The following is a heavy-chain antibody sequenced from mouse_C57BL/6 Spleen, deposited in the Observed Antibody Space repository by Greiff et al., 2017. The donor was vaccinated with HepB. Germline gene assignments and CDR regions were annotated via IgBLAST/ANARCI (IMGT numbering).Heavy chain of an antibody. D-gene: IGHD1-1*02. Sequence: QVQLQQPGAELAKPGASVKLSCKASGYTFTSYWMHWVNQRPGQGLEWIGDINPSSGDTKYNQKFKVKATVTADKSSSTAYMQRSSLTYEYSAVYYYERGGGSRGCYFDDWGQGTTLTVAS. CDR1: GYTFTSYW. V-gene: IGHV1-7*01. CDR3: ERGGGSRGCYFDD. J-gene: IGHJ2*01. CDR2: INPSSGDT.